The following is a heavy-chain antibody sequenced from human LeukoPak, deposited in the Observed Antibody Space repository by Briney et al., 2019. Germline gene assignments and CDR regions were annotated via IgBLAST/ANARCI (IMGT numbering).Heavy chain of an antibody. CDR2: IYYSGST. D-gene: IGHD5-12*01. J-gene: IGHJ4*02. CDR1: GGSISSSSYY. V-gene: IGHV4-39*01. Sequence: ASETLSLTCTVSGGSISSSSYYWGWIRQPPGKGLEWIGSIYYSGSTYYNPSLKSRVTISVDTSKNQFSLKLSSVTAADTAVYYCARTSPGGYDYNYWGQGTLVTVSS. CDR3: ARTSPGGYDYNY.